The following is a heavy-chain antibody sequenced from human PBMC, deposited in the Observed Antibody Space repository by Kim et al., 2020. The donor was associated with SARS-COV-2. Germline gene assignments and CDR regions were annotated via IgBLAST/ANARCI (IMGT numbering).Heavy chain of an antibody. V-gene: IGHV3-30*18. CDR2: ISYDGSNK. CDR1: GFTFSSYG. Sequence: GGSLRLSCAASGFTFSSYGMHWVRQAPGKGLEWVAVISYDGSNKYYADSVKGRFTISRDNSKNTLYLQMNSLRAEDTAVYYCAKERRAEYYYYYGMDVWGQGTTVTVSS. CDR3: AKERRAEYYYYYGMDV. J-gene: IGHJ6*02.